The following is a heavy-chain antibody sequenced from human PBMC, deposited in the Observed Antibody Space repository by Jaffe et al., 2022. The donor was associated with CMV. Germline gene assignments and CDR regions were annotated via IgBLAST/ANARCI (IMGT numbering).Heavy chain of an antibody. CDR3: ARVGIGYSSGWSPSAFDI. J-gene: IGHJ3*02. CDR2: IYSGGST. V-gene: IGHV3-53*01. CDR1: GFTVSSNY. Sequence: EVQLVESGGGLIQPGGSLRLSCAASGFTVSSNYMSWVRQAPGKGLEWVSVIYSGGSTYYADSVKGRFTISRDNSKNTLYLQMNSLRAEDTAVYYCARVGIGYSSGWSPSAFDIWGQGTMVTVSS. D-gene: IGHD6-19*01.